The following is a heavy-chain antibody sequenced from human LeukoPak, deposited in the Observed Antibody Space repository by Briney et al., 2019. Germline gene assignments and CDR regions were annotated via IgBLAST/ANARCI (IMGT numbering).Heavy chain of an antibody. D-gene: IGHD6-19*01. J-gene: IGHJ6*03. CDR1: GFTFSDYY. CDR3: ARDPRIAVTGTTPYDYFFHMDV. V-gene: IGHV3-11*04. CDR2: ISSSGSTI. Sequence: GGSLRLSCAASGFTFSDYYMSWIRQAPGKGLEWVSYISSSGSTIYYADSVKGRFTISRDSSKNTVFLQVSTLRAQDTAVYYCARDPRIAVTGTTPYDYFFHMDVWGKGTTVTVSS.